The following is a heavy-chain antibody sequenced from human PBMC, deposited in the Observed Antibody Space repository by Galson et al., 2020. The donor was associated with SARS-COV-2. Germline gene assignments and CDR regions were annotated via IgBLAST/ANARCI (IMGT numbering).Heavy chain of an antibody. CDR3: ARARYCSSSSCSNFYGMDA. Sequence: PSETLSLTCAVSGYSISSGYYWSWIRQPPGKGLEWIGNIYHSGSTYYNPSLKSRVTISVDTSKNQFSLNLSSVTAADTGVYYCARARYCSSSSCSNFYGMDAWGQGTTVTVSS. CDR1: GYSISSGYY. D-gene: IGHD2-2*01. J-gene: IGHJ6*02. CDR2: IYHSGST. V-gene: IGHV4-38-2*01.